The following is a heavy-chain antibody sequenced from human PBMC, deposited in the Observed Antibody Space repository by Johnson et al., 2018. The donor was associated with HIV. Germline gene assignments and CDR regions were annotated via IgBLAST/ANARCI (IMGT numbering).Heavy chain of an antibody. CDR1: GFTFSSSA. D-gene: IGHD1-14*01. Sequence: QVQLVESGGGVVQPGRSLRLSCAASGFTFSSSAMHWVRQAPGKGLEWLAVISYDGSNKYYADSVKGRFTISRDNSKKTLYLQMNSLRPEDTAVYYCARDSRSREYPEAFDIWGQGTMVTVSS. V-gene: IGHV3-30*04. J-gene: IGHJ3*02. CDR3: ARDSRSREYPEAFDI. CDR2: ISYDGSNK.